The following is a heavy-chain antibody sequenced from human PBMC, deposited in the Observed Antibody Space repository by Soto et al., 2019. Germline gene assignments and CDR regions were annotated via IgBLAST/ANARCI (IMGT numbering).Heavy chain of an antibody. CDR3: ARVSPLLEGGSWSDDMDV. Sequence: QVQVVESGGGVVQPGRSLRLSCVASGFTFSAYGMHWVRQAPGKGLEWVGDIWYDGGVKYYGDSVKGRFAISRDNSENALSRQINGPIDDLTANYYGARVSPLLEGGSWSDDMDVWGKGTTVTVS. V-gene: IGHV3-33*01. J-gene: IGHJ6*03. CDR1: GFTFSAYG. CDR2: IWYDGGVK. D-gene: IGHD1-26*01.